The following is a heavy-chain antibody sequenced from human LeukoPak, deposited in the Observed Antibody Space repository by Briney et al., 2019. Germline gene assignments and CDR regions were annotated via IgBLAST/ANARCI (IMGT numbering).Heavy chain of an antibody. CDR3: AKAIRLGELSLPFDY. CDR2: ISGSGGST. Sequence: GGSLRLSCAASGSTFSSYAMSWVRQAPGKGLEWVSAISGSGGSTYYADSVKGRFTISRDNSKNTLYLQMNSLRAEDTAVYYCAKAIRLGELSLPFDYWGQGTLVTVSS. CDR1: GSTFSSYA. D-gene: IGHD3-16*02. V-gene: IGHV3-23*01. J-gene: IGHJ4*02.